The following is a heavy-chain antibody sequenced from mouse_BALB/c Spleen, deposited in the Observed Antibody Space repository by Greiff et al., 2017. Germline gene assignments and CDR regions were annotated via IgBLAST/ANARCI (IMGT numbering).Heavy chain of an antibody. D-gene: IGHD1-1*01. CDR3: ARDYGTPAY. V-gene: IGHV14-1*02. CDR1: GFNIKDYY. CDR2: IDPENGNT. Sequence: EVQLQESGAELVRPGALVKLSCKASGFNIKDYYMHWVKQRPEQGLEWIGWIDPENGNTIYDPKFQGKASITADTSSNTAYLQLSSLTSEDTDVYYCARDYGTPAYWGQGTLVTVSA. J-gene: IGHJ3*01.